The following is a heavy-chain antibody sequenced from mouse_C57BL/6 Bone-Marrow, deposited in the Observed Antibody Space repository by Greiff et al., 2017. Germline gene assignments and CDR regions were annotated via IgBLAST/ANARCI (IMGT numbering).Heavy chain of an antibody. V-gene: IGHV1-64*01. Sequence: QVQLQQPGAELVKPGASVKLSCKASGYTFTSYWMHWVKQRPGQGLEWIGMIHPNSGSTNYNEKFKSKATLTVDKSTSTAYMQLSSLTSDDSAVYSCARSRGWPFFDYWGQGTTLTVSS. CDR2: IHPNSGST. CDR3: ARSRGWPFFDY. D-gene: IGHD2-3*01. J-gene: IGHJ2*01. CDR1: GYTFTSYW.